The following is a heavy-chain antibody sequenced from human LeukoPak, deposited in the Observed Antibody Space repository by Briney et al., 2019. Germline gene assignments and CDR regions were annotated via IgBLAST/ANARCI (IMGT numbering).Heavy chain of an antibody. CDR3: ARAGLRLNWFDP. V-gene: IGHV1-2*02. CDR1: GYTFTGYY. CDR2: INPNSGST. J-gene: IGHJ5*02. D-gene: IGHD3-16*01. Sequence: GASVKVSCKASGYTFTGYYMHWVRRAPGQGLKWMGWINPNSGSTNYAQKFQGRVTMTRDTSISTAYMELDRLTSDDTAVYYCARAGLRLNWFDPWGQGSLVTVSS.